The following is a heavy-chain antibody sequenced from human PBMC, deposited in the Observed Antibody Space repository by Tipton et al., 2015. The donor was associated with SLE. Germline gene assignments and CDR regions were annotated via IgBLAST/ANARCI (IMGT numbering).Heavy chain of an antibody. Sequence: SLRLSCAASGFTFSDYYMSWIRQAPGKGLEWVSYISSSSSYTNYADSVKGRFTISRDKSKNLVYLQMNSLRAEDTAVYYCAKAAGSSSGWSEYWGQGTLVTVSS. CDR1: GFTFSDYY. V-gene: IGHV3-11*06. J-gene: IGHJ4*02. D-gene: IGHD6-19*01. CDR3: AKAAGSSSGWSEY. CDR2: ISSSSSYT.